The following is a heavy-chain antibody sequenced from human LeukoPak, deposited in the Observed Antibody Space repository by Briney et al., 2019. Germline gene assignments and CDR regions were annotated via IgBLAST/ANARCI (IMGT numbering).Heavy chain of an antibody. CDR1: GFTFSSYA. CDR2: ISGSCDST. Sequence: PGGSLRLSCAASGFTFSSYAMSWVRQAPGKGLQWVSAISGSCDSTYYADSVKGRFSISRDNSKNTLYLQMNSLRAEDTAVYYCAKDPGPYGGCYFDYWGQGTLVTVS. D-gene: IGHD4-23*01. CDR3: AKDPGPYGGCYFDY. V-gene: IGHV3-23*01. J-gene: IGHJ4*02.